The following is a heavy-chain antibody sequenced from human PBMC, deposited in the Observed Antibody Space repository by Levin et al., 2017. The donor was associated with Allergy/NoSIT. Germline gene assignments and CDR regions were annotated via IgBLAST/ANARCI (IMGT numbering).Heavy chain of an antibody. CDR3: MRTVTAAGSGRWFDP. J-gene: IGHJ5*02. CDR1: GFTFSSYS. CDR2: ISSTSAYI. V-gene: IGHV3-21*01. Sequence: PGGSLRLSCAASGFTFSSYSMTWVRQAPGKGLEWVSAISSTSAYIYYADSVKGRFTISRDNAKDSLYLQMNSLRAEDTAVYYCMRTVTAAGSGRWFDPWGQGTLVTVSS. D-gene: IGHD6-13*01.